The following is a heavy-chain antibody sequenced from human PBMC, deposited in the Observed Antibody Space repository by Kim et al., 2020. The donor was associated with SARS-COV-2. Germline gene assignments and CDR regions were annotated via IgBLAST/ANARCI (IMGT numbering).Heavy chain of an antibody. J-gene: IGHJ5*01. Sequence: DSVKGRFTVSRDNFKNTLYLYMNSLRADDTAVYYCAKDGRGHGDYHWFDSWGQGTLVTVSS. V-gene: IGHV3-23*01. D-gene: IGHD4-17*01. CDR3: AKDGRGHGDYHWFDS.